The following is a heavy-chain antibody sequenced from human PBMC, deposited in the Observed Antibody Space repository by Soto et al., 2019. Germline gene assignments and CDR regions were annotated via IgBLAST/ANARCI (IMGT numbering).Heavy chain of an antibody. J-gene: IGHJ4*02. CDR2: IYTGGTA. Sequence: GGSLRLSCAASGFGVSNNYLTWVRQAPGKGLEWVSIIYTGGTAYYTDSVKGRSTISRDNSKNTLYLQMSSLRVEDTAIYYCAREGGGHGGFFDLWGQGTLVTVSS. V-gene: IGHV3-53*01. CDR1: GFGVSNNY. D-gene: IGHD5-12*01. CDR3: AREGGGHGGFFDL.